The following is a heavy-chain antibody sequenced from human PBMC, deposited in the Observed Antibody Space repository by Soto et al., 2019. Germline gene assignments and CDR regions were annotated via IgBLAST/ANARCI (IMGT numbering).Heavy chain of an antibody. Sequence: EVQLVESGGGLVQPGGSLRLSCAASGFTFSRYWMNWVRQAPGKGLEWVANIKQDGSEKYYEDSVTGRFTISRDNAKTSLFLQMNSLRAEDTAVYYCARNLGYCNSTNCYAVLDYWGQGTLVTVSS. CDR2: IKQDGSEK. J-gene: IGHJ4*02. CDR1: GFTFSRYW. CDR3: ARNLGYCNSTNCYAVLDY. V-gene: IGHV3-7*04. D-gene: IGHD2-2*01.